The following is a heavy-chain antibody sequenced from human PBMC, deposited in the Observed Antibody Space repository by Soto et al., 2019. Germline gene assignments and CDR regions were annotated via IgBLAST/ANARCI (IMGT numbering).Heavy chain of an antibody. CDR3: ATSNTTCPGCYS. D-gene: IGHD2-2*01. Sequence: SQTLSVTCIVAGVSISSGYCTWILQSPGKGLEWIGYISHSGLRHYRASLQSRLAMSVETSKNQFSLNLTSVTAADTAIYYCATSNTTCPGCYSWGQGTLVTVSS. J-gene: IGHJ5*02. CDR1: GVSISSGY. V-gene: IGHV4-59*01. CDR2: ISHSGLR.